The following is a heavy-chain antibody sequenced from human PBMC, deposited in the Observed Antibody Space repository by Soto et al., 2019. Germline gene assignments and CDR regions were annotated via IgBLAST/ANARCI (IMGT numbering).Heavy chain of an antibody. CDR3: ASQYSSSWSFDY. D-gene: IGHD6-13*01. CDR2: IYYSGST. J-gene: IGHJ4*02. CDR1: GGSISSGGYY. V-gene: IGHV4-31*03. Sequence: PSETLSLTCTVSGGSISSGGYYWSWIRQHPGKGLEWIGYIYYSGSTYYNPSLKSRVTISVDTSKNQFSLKLSSVTAADTAVYYCASQYSSSWSFDYCGQRTLVTVSS.